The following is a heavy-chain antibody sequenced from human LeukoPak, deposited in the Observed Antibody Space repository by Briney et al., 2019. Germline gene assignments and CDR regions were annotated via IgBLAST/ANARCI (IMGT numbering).Heavy chain of an antibody. CDR2: IIPIFGTA. D-gene: IGHD3-22*01. V-gene: IGHV1-69*13. J-gene: IGHJ6*03. Sequence: ASVKVSCKDSGGTFSSYAISWVRQAPGQGLEWMGGIIPIFGTANYAQKSQGRVTITADESPSTAYMDISTPRSEDTAVYYCARGTSFQWLQSWDYMNVWGKGTTVTVSS. CDR1: GGTFSSYA. CDR3: ARGTSFQWLQSWDYMNV.